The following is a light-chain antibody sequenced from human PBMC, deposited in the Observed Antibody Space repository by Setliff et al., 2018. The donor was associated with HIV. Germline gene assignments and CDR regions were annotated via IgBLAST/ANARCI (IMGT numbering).Light chain of an antibody. V-gene: IGLV1-40*01. J-gene: IGLJ1*01. CDR2: DNN. CDR3: QSHDSSLSGYV. Sequence: QSVLTQPPSVSGAPGQRVTISCTGSSSNIGAGYDVHWYQQFPGTAPKLLIYDNNNRPSGVPDRFSGSKSGTSASLAITGLQAEDEADYYCQSHDSSLSGYVFGTGTKVTVL. CDR1: SSNIGAGYD.